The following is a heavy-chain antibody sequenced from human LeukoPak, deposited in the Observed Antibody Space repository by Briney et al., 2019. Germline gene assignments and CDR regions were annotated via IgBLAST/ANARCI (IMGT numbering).Heavy chain of an antibody. CDR2: IRSKANSYAT. CDR1: GFTFSGSA. V-gene: IGHV3-73*01. D-gene: IGHD3-22*01. CDR3: TRPSYDSSVSGVVY. Sequence: PGGSLRLSCATSGFTFSGSAIHWVRQASGKGLEWVGRIRSKANSYATTDVASVKGGFTISRDDSKNTAYLEMSSLKTEDTAVYYCTRPSYDSSVSGVVYWGQGTLVTVPS. J-gene: IGHJ4*02.